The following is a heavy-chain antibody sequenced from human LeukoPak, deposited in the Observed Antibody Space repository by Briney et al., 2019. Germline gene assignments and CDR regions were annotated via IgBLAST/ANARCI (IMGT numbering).Heavy chain of an antibody. CDR3: AREGGYDILTGYQDY. V-gene: IGHV1-2*02. J-gene: IGHJ4*02. Sequence: ASVKVSCKASGYIFTTYFIHWVRLAPGQGLEWMGWINPNNGDTNYVQKFQGRVTMTRDTSISTAYMELIRLRSDDTAVYYCAREGGYDILTGYQDYWGQGTLVTVSS. CDR2: INPNNGDT. CDR1: GYIFTTYF. D-gene: IGHD3-9*01.